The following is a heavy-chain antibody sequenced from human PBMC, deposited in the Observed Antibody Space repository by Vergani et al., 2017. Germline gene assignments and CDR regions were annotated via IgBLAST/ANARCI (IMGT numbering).Heavy chain of an antibody. D-gene: IGHD7-27*01. V-gene: IGHV1-69*06. CDR2: IIPIFGTA. Sequence: QVQLVQSGAEVKKPGSSVKVSCKASGGTFSSYAISWVRQAPGQGLEWMGGIIPIFGTANYAQKFQGRVTITADKSTSTAYMELSSLRSEATAVYYCARDPSNWGPGAFDIWGQGTMVTVSS. CDR3: ARDPSNWGPGAFDI. CDR1: GGTFSSYA. J-gene: IGHJ3*02.